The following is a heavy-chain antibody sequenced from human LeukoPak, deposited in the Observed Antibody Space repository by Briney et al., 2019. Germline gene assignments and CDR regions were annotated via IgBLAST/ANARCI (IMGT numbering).Heavy chain of an antibody. CDR1: EFTFSDYY. J-gene: IGHJ4*02. CDR3: ARHMVLSPCDY. D-gene: IGHD4/OR15-4a*01. V-gene: IGHV3-11*01. Sequence: KPGGSLRLSCAASEFTFSDYYMTWIREAPGKGLEWISSISASGSMTFYADSVKDRFTISRDNAKNSLHLQVNSLRAEDTAVYFCARHMVLSPCDYWGQGTLVTVAS. CDR2: ISASGSMT.